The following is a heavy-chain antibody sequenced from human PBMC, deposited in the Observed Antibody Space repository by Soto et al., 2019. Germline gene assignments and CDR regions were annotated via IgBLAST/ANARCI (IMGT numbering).Heavy chain of an antibody. Sequence: GALRHSCAASGVTLSSYSMSLGPPAPGKGLEWASSISSSSSYIYYADSVKGRFTISRDNAKKSLYLQLNSLRPEDTAVYYCARVPPYSSGWYDYWGQGTLVTVSS. CDR1: GVTLSSYS. CDR2: ISSSSSYI. J-gene: IGHJ4*02. CDR3: ARVPPYSSGWYDY. D-gene: IGHD6-19*01. V-gene: IGHV3-21*01.